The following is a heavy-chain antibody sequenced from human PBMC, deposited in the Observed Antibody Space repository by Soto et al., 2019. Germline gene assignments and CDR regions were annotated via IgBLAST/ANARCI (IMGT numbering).Heavy chain of an antibody. CDR2: IYCSGST. CDR1: GGSTLIDAYD. D-gene: IGHD3-22*01. J-gene: IGHJ6*02. Sequence: SETLSLTCSGSGGSTLIDAYDWALTRQSPGKVMEWIGPIYCSGSTYSNPSLKSRVAMSIDTCNNQFTLEMRSVTAADTAVYYCASIRYYDISGAMDVWGQGATVTVSS. CDR3: ASIRYYDISGAMDV. V-gene: IGHV4-39*01.